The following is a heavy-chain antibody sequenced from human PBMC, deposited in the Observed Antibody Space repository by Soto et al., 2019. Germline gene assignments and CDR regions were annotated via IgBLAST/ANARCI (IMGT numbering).Heavy chain of an antibody. Sequence: ASVKVSCKVSGYTLTELSMHWVRQAPGKGLEWMGGFDPEDGETIYAQKFQGRVTMTEDTSTDTAYMELSSLRSEDTAVDYYATRGLRSGIAAQGFDPWGQGTLVTVSS. CDR1: GYTLTELS. D-gene: IGHD6-6*01. CDR2: FDPEDGET. V-gene: IGHV1-24*01. CDR3: ATRGLRSGIAAQGFDP. J-gene: IGHJ5*02.